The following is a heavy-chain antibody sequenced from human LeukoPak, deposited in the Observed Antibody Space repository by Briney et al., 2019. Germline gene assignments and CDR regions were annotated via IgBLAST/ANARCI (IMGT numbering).Heavy chain of an antibody. Sequence: SQTLSLTCAISGDSVSTASNAWYWIRQSPSRGLEWLGRTYYNSKWYTDYAVSVSGRTTINPDTSRNQLSLQLSFVTPEDTAVYYCARVGATYDAFDIWGQGTMVTVSS. D-gene: IGHD1-26*01. CDR1: GDSVSTASNA. V-gene: IGHV6-1*01. CDR2: TYYNSKWYT. J-gene: IGHJ3*02. CDR3: ARVGATYDAFDI.